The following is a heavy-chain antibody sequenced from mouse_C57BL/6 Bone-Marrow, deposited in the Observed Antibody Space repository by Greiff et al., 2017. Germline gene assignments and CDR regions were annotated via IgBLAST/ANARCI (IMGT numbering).Heavy chain of an antibody. CDR1: GFTFSDAW. CDR3: TRRIYYDYDAWFAY. D-gene: IGHD2-4*01. Sequence: EVKLVESGGGLVQPGGSMKLSCAASGFTFSDAWMAWVRQSPEKGLEWVAEIRNKANNHATYYAESVKGRFTISRDDSKSSVYLQMNILRAEDTGIYYCTRRIYYDYDAWFAYWGQGTLVTVSA. CDR2: IRNKANNHAT. J-gene: IGHJ3*01. V-gene: IGHV6-6*01.